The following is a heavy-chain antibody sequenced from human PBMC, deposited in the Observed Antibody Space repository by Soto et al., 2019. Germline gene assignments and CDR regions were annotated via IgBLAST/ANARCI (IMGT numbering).Heavy chain of an antibody. CDR2: ISYDGSNK. D-gene: IGHD3-10*01. V-gene: IGHV3-30-3*01. CDR1: GFTFSSYS. J-gene: IGHJ4*02. Sequence: XGSLRLTFAASGFTFSSYSMHWVRQAPGKGLEWVAVISYDGSNKYYADSVKGRFTISRDNSKNTLYLQMNSLRAEDTAVYYCARGEITYYYGSGSIDYWGQGTLVTVSS. CDR3: ARGEITYYYGSGSIDY.